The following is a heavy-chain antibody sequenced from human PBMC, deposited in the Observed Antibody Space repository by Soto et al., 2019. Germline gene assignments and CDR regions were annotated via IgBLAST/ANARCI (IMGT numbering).Heavy chain of an antibody. Sequence: GGSLRLSCAASGFTFSDYYMSWIRQAPGKGLEWVSYISSSSSYTNYADSVKGRFTISRDNAKNSLYLQMNSLRAEDTAVYYCARVGVPAAIFVSFSDRDWGYYFDYWGQGTLVTVSS. CDR3: ARVGVPAAIFVSFSDRDWGYYFDY. D-gene: IGHD2-2*01. CDR1: GFTFSDYY. J-gene: IGHJ4*02. V-gene: IGHV3-11*06. CDR2: ISSSSSYT.